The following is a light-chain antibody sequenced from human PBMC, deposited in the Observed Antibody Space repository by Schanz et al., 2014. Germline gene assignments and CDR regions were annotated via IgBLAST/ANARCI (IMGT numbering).Light chain of an antibody. CDR3: SSYTSSSTWV. J-gene: IGLJ3*02. V-gene: IGLV2-14*02. Sequence: QSALTQPASVSGSPGQSITISCTGTSSDVGSYNLVSWYQHHPGKAPKLMIYEGSKRPSGVSNRFSGSKSGNTASLTISGXXXEDEADYYCSSYTSSSTWVFGGGTKLTVL. CDR2: EGS. CDR1: SSDVGSYNL.